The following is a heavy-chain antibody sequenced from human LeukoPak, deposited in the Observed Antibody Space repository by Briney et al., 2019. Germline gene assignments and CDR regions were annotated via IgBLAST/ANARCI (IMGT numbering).Heavy chain of an antibody. CDR3: ARHQLRGFLDDN. J-gene: IGHJ4*02. Sequence: SETLSLAWAVSGGSINSDYWSWIRQPPGKGMEWIGCIYYSGTTNYDPSLNSRVTISIDTSKSQFSLKLTSVTAADTAVYYCARHQLRGFLDDNWGQGTLVTVSS. D-gene: IGHD3-10*01. V-gene: IGHV4-59*08. CDR2: IYYSGTT. CDR1: GGSINSDY.